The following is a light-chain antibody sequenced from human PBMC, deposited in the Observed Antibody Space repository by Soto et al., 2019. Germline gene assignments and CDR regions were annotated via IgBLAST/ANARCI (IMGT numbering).Light chain of an antibody. CDR3: QQYGRSGT. V-gene: IGKV3-20*01. J-gene: IGKJ1*01. CDR2: GAS. Sequence: EMVMKQSPGTLSLSKRERATLSCRASQSVSNNYLAWYQQKPGQAPRLLIYGASNRATGIPDRFSGSGSGTDFTLTISRLEPEDFAVYYCQQYGRSGTFGQGTKVDIK. CDR1: QSVSNNY.